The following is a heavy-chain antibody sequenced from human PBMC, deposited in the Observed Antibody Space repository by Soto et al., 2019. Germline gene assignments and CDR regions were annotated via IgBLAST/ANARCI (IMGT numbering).Heavy chain of an antibody. Sequence: GGSLRLSCAASGFIFSSYTMNWVRQAPGKGLEWVSSISSSSNYRQYADSVKGRLTISRDNAKNSLYLQWSSLKASDTAMYYCARLAGGSGSSIETNWFDPWGQGTLVTVSS. CDR1: GFIFSSYT. D-gene: IGHD3-10*01. CDR2: ISSSSNYR. CDR3: ARLAGGSGSSIETNWFDP. J-gene: IGHJ5*02. V-gene: IGHV3-21*04.